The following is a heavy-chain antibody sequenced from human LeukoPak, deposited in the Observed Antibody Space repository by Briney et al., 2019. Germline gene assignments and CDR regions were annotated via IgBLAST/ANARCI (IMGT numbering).Heavy chain of an antibody. CDR2: IYYKGYT. CDR3: ARDRGYYDILTGYYTGCFDP. V-gene: IGHV4-39*07. Sequence: PSETLSLTCTVSGGSISNSSFYWGWIRQPPGKGLEWIGTIYYKGYTFYNSSLKSRVILSVDTSKYQFSLKVTSVTAADTAVYYCARDRGYYDILTGYYTGCFDPWGQGTLVTVSS. CDR1: GGSISNSSFY. J-gene: IGHJ5*02. D-gene: IGHD3-9*01.